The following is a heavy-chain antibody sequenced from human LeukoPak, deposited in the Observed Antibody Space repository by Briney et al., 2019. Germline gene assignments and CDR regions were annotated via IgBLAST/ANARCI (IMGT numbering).Heavy chain of an antibody. CDR2: ISSSSSYT. V-gene: IGHV3-11*05. D-gene: IGHD1-26*01. J-gene: IGHJ4*02. Sequence: PGGSLRLSCAASGFTFSDYYMSWIRQAPGKGLEWVSYISSSSSYTNYADSVKGRFTISRDNAKNSLYLQMNSLRAEDTAVYYCARDHYLKDWGSGSYSHFDYWGQGTLVTVSS. CDR1: GFTFSDYY. CDR3: ARDHYLKDWGSGSYSHFDY.